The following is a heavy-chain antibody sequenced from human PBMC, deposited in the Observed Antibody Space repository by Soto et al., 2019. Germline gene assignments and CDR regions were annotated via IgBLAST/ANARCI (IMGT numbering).Heavy chain of an antibody. CDR1: GFTVSSNY. D-gene: IGHD1-7*01. J-gene: IGHJ6*03. CDR3: ARERLELELRLFNYYYMDV. V-gene: IGHV3-66*01. CDR2: IYSGGST. Sequence: GGSLRLSCAASGFTVSSNYMSWVRQAPGKGLEWVSVIYSGGSTYYADSVKGRFTISRDNSKNTLYLQMNSLRAEDTAVYYCARERLELELRLFNYYYMDVWGKGTTVTVSS.